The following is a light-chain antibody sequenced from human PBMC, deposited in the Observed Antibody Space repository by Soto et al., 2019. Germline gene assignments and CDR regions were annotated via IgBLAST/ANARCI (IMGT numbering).Light chain of an antibody. CDR2: DVS. Sequence: QSALTQPASVSGSPGQSITISCTGTSSDVGGYNYVSWYQQYPGKAPKLMIYDVSNRPSGVSNRFSGSKSGNSASLTISGLQAEDEADYYCSSYTSTSTYVFVTGTKVTVL. J-gene: IGLJ1*01. CDR3: SSYTSTSTYV. V-gene: IGLV2-14*01. CDR1: SSDVGGYNY.